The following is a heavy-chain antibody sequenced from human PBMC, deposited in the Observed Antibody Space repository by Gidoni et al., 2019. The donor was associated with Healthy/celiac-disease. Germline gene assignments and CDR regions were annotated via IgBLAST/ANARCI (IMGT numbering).Heavy chain of an antibody. D-gene: IGHD2-8*01. CDR2: IYYSGST. CDR3: AVGYCTNGVCPNDAFDI. J-gene: IGHJ3*02. Sequence: QVQLQESGPGLVKPSQTLSLTCTVSGGSISSGGYYWSWIRQHPGKGLELIGYIYYSGSTYYNPSLKSRVTISVDTSKNQFSLKLSSVTAADTAVYYCAVGYCTNGVCPNDAFDIWGQGTMVTVSS. CDR1: GGSISSGGYY. V-gene: IGHV4-31*03.